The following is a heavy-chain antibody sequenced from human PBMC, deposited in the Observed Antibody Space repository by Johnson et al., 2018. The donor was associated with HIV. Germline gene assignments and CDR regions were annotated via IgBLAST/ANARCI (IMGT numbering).Heavy chain of an antibody. CDR2: INSDGSII. J-gene: IGHJ3*02. V-gene: IGHV3-74*02. Sequence: VQLVESGGGVVQPGRSLRLSCAASGFNFSSHWMHLVRQAPGKGLVWVSRINSDGSIISYADSVKGRLTISRANAKNTLFLQVNSRRPEDTAVYYGARGGGGPMGDAFDIWGQGTMVTVSS. CDR1: GFNFSSHW. D-gene: IGHD2-8*01. CDR3: ARGGGGPMGDAFDI.